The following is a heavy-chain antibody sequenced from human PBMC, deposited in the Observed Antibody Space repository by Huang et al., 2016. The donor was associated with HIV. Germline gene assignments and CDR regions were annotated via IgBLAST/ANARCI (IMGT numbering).Heavy chain of an antibody. J-gene: IGHJ3*01. CDR1: GGSFNNFG. CDR3: AKRGGAWGSPYAFDL. V-gene: IGHV1-69*13. CDR2: RIPRFGTR. D-gene: IGHD3-16*01. Sequence: QVQLVQSGAEVRKPGSSVKVSCRASGGSFNNFGSNWVRQAPGQGLEGRGGRIPRFGTRNDAQRCQGRVTITADETTGVVYMELSSLRSDDTAVYFCAKRGGAWGSPYAFDLWGPGTMVTVSS.